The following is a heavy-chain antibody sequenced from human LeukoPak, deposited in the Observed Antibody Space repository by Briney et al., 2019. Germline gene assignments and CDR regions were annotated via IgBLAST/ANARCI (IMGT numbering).Heavy chain of an antibody. CDR3: ATTLDYYDSSGYVMYYFDY. J-gene: IGHJ4*02. V-gene: IGHV3-23*01. CDR1: GFTFSSYA. Sequence: GGSLRLSCAASGFTFSSYAMSWVRQAPGKGLEWVSAISGSGSSTYYADSVKGRFTISRDNSKNTLYLQMNSLRAEDTAVYYCATTLDYYDSSGYVMYYFDYWGQGTLVTVSS. D-gene: IGHD3-22*01. CDR2: ISGSGSST.